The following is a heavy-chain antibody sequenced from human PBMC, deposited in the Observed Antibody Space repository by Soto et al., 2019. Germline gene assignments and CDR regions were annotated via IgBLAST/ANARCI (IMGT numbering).Heavy chain of an antibody. J-gene: IGHJ6*02. Sequence: GGSLRLSCAASGFTFSSYSMNWVRQAPGKGLEWVSYISSSSSTIYYADSVKGRFTISRDNAKNSLYLQMNSLRDEDTAVYYCAGPRPSRSWYGCYYYGMDVWGQGTTVTVSS. CDR3: AGPRPSRSWYGCYYYGMDV. CDR1: GFTFSSYS. V-gene: IGHV3-48*02. CDR2: ISSSSSTI. D-gene: IGHD6-13*01.